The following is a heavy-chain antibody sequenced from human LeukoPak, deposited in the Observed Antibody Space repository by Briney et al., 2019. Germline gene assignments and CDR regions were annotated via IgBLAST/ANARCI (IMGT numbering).Heavy chain of an antibody. V-gene: IGHV4-4*07. Sequence: PSETLSLTCTVSGGSISSYYWTWIRQPAGKGLEWIGRIYSSGSTNYNPSLKSRVTISVDTSKNQFSLKLSSVTAADTAVYYCARWEWPRFDPWGQGTLVTVSS. CDR3: ARWEWPRFDP. CDR2: IYSSGST. D-gene: IGHD3-3*01. J-gene: IGHJ5*02. CDR1: GGSISSYY.